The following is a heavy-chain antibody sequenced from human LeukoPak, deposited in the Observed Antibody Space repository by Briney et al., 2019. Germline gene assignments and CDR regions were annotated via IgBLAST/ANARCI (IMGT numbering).Heavy chain of an antibody. D-gene: IGHD2-2*01. CDR3: AKGRGVYCSSAGCYPHFDY. CDR1: GITLDDYA. V-gene: IGHV3-9*01. J-gene: IGHJ4*02. Sequence: GGSLRLSCAASGITLDDYAMHWVRQAPGKGLEWVSGITWNGGNIGYADSVKGRFTISRDNAKNSLYLQMNSLRPEDTALYYCAKGRGVYCSSAGCYPHFDYWGQGTLVTVSS. CDR2: ITWNGGNI.